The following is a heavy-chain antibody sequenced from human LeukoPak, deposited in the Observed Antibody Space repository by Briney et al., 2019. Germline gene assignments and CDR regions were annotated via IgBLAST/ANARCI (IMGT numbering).Heavy chain of an antibody. CDR3: ARVPQSIAARYERDAFDI. J-gene: IGHJ3*02. V-gene: IGHV4-30-4*01. CDR1: GGSISSGDYY. D-gene: IGHD6-6*01. CDR2: IYYSGST. Sequence: SQTLSLTCTVSGGSISSGDYYWSWIRQPPGKGLEWIGYIYYSGSTYYNPSLKSRVTISVDTSKNQFSLKLSSVTAADTAVYYCARVPQSIAARYERDAFDIWGRGTMVTVSS.